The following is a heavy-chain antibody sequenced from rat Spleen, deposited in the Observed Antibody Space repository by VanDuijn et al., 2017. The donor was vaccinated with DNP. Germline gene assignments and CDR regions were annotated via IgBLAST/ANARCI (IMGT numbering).Heavy chain of an antibody. Sequence: EVQLVESGGGLVQPGRSMKLSCAASGFTFSHYYMAWVRQAPTKGLEWVASISTGGGNTYYRDSVKGRFTISRDNAKSTLYLQMDSLRSEETATYYCARLGFDYWGQGVMVTVSS. V-gene: IGHV5S11*01. CDR1: GFTFSHYY. CDR3: ARLGFDY. CDR2: ISTGGGNT. J-gene: IGHJ2*01. D-gene: IGHD5-1*01.